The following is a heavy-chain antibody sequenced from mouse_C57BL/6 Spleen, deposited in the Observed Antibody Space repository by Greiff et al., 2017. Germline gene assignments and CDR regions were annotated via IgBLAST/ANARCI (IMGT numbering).Heavy chain of an antibody. Sequence: VQLQQPGTELVKPGASVKLSCKASGYTFTSYWMHWVKQRPGQGLEWIGNINPSNGGTNYNEKFKSKATLTVNKSSRPAYMQLSSLTSEDSAVYYCARHYSNYGYAMDYWGQGTSVTVSS. CDR3: ARHYSNYGYAMDY. V-gene: IGHV1-53*01. D-gene: IGHD2-5*01. CDR1: GYTFTSYW. CDR2: INPSNGGT. J-gene: IGHJ4*01.